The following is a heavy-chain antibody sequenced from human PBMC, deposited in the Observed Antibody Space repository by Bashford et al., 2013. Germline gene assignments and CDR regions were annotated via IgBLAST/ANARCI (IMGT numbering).Heavy chain of an antibody. CDR3: ARDSSGYAPFDP. CDR2: IIPILGIA. J-gene: IGHJ5*02. D-gene: IGHD3-22*01. CDR1: EYDFSLYY. Sequence: SVKVSCKASEYDFSLYYIHWVRQAPGQGLEWMGRIIPILGIANYAQKFQGRVTITADKSTSTAYMELSSLRSEDTAVYYCARDSSGYAPFDPWGQGTLVTVSS. V-gene: IGHV1-69*04.